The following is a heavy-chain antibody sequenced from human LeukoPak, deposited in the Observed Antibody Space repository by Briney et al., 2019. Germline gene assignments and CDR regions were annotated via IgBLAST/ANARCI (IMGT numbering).Heavy chain of an antibody. V-gene: IGHV1-18*01. CDR1: GYTFTSYG. J-gene: IGHJ3*02. D-gene: IGHD6-19*01. CDR2: ISAYNGNT. Sequence: ASVKVSCKASGYTFTSYGISWVRQAPGQGLEWMGWISAYNGNTNYAQKLQGRVTMTTDTSTNTAYMELRSLRSDDTAVYYCARGPQENLAWLKAFSAFDIWGQGTMVTVSS. CDR3: ARGPQENLAWLKAFSAFDI.